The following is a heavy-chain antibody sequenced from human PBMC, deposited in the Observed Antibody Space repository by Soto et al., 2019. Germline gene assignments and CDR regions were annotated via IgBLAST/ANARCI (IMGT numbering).Heavy chain of an antibody. J-gene: IGHJ4*02. CDR2: IIPIFGTA. Sequence: QVQLVQSGAEVKKPGSSVKVSCKASGGTFSSYAIGWVRQAPGQGLEWMGGIIPIFGTANYAQKFQGRVTITADKSTSTAYMELSSLRSEDTAVYYCASPSGLYDFWSGYYRYWGQGTLVTVSS. CDR3: ASPSGLYDFWSGYYRY. V-gene: IGHV1-69*06. D-gene: IGHD3-3*01. CDR1: GGTFSSYA.